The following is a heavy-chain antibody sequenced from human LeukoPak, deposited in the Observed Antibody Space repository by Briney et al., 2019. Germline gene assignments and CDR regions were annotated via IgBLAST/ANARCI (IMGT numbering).Heavy chain of an antibody. CDR3: ARDRVSVRFLEWSPGNWFDP. J-gene: IGHJ5*02. Sequence: SEPLSLTCTVSGGSISSGGYYWSWIRQHPGKGLEWIGYIYYSGCTSYNPSLKSRVTISVHTSKNQFSLRLSSVTAADTAVYYCARDRVSVRFLEWSPGNWFDPWGQGTLVTVSS. D-gene: IGHD3-3*01. CDR1: GGSISSGGYY. V-gene: IGHV4-31*03. CDR2: IYYSGCT.